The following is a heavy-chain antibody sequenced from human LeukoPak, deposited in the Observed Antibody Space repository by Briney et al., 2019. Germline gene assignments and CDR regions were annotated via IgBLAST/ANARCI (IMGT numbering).Heavy chain of an antibody. CDR2: IYYSGST. J-gene: IGHJ4*02. D-gene: IGHD3-22*01. CDR1: GGSISSSSYY. Sequence: SETLSLTCTVSGGSISSSSYYWGWIRQPPGKGLEWIGSIYYSGSTYYNPSLKSRVTISVDTSKNQFSLKLRSVTAADTAVYYCAGHTYYYDSSGLGGIHYFDYWGQGTLVTVSS. V-gene: IGHV4-39*01. CDR3: AGHTYYYDSSGLGGIHYFDY.